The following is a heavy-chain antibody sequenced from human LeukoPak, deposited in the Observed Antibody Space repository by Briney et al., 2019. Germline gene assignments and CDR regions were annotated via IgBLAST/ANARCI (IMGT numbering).Heavy chain of an antibody. CDR3: ARLYGSGSSLYFDY. V-gene: IGHV4-61*02. CDR1: GGSISSGSYY. J-gene: IGHJ4*02. D-gene: IGHD3-10*01. Sequence: SETLSLTCTVSGGSISSGSYYWSWIRQPAGKGLEWIGRIYTSGSTNYNPSLKSRVTISVDTSANQFSLKLSSVTAADTAVYYCARLYGSGSSLYFDYWGQGTLVTVSS. CDR2: IYTSGST.